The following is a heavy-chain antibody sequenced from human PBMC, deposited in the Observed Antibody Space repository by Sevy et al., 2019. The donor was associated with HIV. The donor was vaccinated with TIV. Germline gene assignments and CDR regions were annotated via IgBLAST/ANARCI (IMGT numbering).Heavy chain of an antibody. CDR2: VSFDGGSK. CDR1: GFTFNNFP. CDR3: GRERARSITFDI. V-gene: IGHV3-30-3*01. J-gene: IGHJ3*02. Sequence: GGSLRLSCEASGFTFNNFPIHWVRQAPGKGLEWVAVVSFDGGSKYYADSVRGRFTVSRDNSKNTVYLQLNSLRAEDTAVYYWGRERARSITFDIWGQGTLVTVSS. D-gene: IGHD3-16*01.